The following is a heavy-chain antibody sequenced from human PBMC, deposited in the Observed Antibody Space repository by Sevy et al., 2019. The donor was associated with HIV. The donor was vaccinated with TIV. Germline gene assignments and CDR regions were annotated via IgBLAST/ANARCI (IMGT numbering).Heavy chain of an antibody. Sequence: GGSLRISCVVSGFDIRSNYMSWVRQAPGKGLEWVSHIYAGGTAYYADSVKGRFTFSRDDSKNTVSLQMRSLRVEDSAVYYCASEYCSRGSCFFDYWGQGIQVTVSS. D-gene: IGHD2-15*01. J-gene: IGHJ4*02. CDR1: GFDIRSNY. V-gene: IGHV3-53*01. CDR2: IYAGGTA. CDR3: ASEYCSRGSCFFDY.